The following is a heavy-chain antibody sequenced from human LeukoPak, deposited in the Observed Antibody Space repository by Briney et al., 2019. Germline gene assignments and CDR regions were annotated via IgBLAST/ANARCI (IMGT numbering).Heavy chain of an antibody. CDR3: ARGFSPGGSYPGRYYYYYGMDV. Sequence: SETLSLTCTVSGGSISSYYWSWIRQPPGKGLEWIGYIYYSGSTNYNPSLKGRVTISVDTSKNQFSLKLSSVTAADTAVYYCARGFSPGGSYPGRYYYYYGMDVWGQGTTVTVSS. CDR1: GGSISSYY. J-gene: IGHJ6*02. D-gene: IGHD1-26*01. V-gene: IGHV4-59*01. CDR2: IYYSGST.